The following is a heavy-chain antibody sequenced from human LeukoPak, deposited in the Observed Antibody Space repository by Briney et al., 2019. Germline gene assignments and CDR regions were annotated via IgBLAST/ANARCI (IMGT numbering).Heavy chain of an antibody. Sequence: ASVKVSCKASGYTFTGYYIKWVRQAPGQGLEWMGWINPNSGGTNYAQKFQGRVTMTRDTSNNTAHMELSRLRYDDTAVYYCARDAYLGAFDIWGQGTMVTVSS. V-gene: IGHV1-2*02. CDR2: INPNSGGT. J-gene: IGHJ3*02. CDR3: ARDAYLGAFDI. CDR1: GYTFTGYY. D-gene: IGHD2/OR15-2a*01.